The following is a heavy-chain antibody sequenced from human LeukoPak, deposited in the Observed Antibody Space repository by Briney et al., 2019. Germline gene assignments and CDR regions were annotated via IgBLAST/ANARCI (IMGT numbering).Heavy chain of an antibody. D-gene: IGHD5-24*01. CDR1: GGSISRGGYS. CDR2: IYYSGST. J-gene: IGHJ6*03. V-gene: IGHV4-30-4*07. Sequence: SQTLSLTCAVSGGSISRGGYSWSWIRQPPGKGLEWIGYIYYSGSTYYNPSLKSRVTISVDSSNNQFSLKLSSVTAEDTAVYYCARDGRWLQYPDYMDVWGKGTTVTVSS. CDR3: ARDGRWLQYPDYMDV.